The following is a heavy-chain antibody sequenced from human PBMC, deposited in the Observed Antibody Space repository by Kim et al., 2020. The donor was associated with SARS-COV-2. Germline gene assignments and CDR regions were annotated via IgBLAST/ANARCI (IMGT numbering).Heavy chain of an antibody. Sequence: GGSLRLSCAASGFTFSNAWMSWVRQAPGKGLEWVGRIKSKTDGGTTDYAAPVKGRFTISRDDSKNTLYLQMNSLKTEDTAVYYCTTGNAAMDYYYYGMDVWGQGTTVTVSS. CDR3: TTGNAAMDYYYYGMDV. J-gene: IGHJ6*02. CDR1: GFTFSNAW. D-gene: IGHD5-18*01. V-gene: IGHV3-15*01. CDR2: IKSKTDGGTT.